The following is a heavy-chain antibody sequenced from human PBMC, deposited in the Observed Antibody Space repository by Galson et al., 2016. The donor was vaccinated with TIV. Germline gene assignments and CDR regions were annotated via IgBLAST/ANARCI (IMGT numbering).Heavy chain of an antibody. Sequence: SVKVSCKASGGIFNSYAVSWVRQAPGQGLEWMGGIIGIFGTANYAQKFQGRVTITADKSSNTVYMELSSLRSADTAVYYCARGDTYYESTFDYWGQGTLVTVSS. CDR1: GGIFNSYA. V-gene: IGHV1-69*06. J-gene: IGHJ4*02. CDR2: IIGIFGTA. CDR3: ARGDTYYESTFDY. D-gene: IGHD3-22*01.